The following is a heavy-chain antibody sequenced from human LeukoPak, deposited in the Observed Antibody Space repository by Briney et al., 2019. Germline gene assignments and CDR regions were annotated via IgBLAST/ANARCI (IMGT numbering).Heavy chain of an antibody. J-gene: IGHJ5*02. V-gene: IGHV3-48*04. D-gene: IGHD6-13*01. CDR2: ISSSSSTI. CDR1: GFTFSSYS. CDR3: AREGGSGYSSSPQGT. Sequence: GGSLRLSCAASGFTFSSYSMNWVRQAPGKGLEWVSYISSSSSTIYYADSVKGRFTIPRDNAKNSLYLQMNSLRAEDTAVYYCAREGGSGYSSSPQGTWGQGTLVTVSS.